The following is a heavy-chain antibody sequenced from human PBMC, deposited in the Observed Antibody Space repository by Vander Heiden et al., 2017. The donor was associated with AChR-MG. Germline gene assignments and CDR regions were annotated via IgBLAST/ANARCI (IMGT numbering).Heavy chain of an antibody. D-gene: IGHD3-9*01. CDR2: ISSSSSYI. CDR3: ARDEILTGYHVY. Sequence: EVQLVESGGGLVKPGGSLRLSCAASGLTFSSYSMNWVRQAPGKGLEWVSSISSSSSYIYYADSVKGRFTSSRDNAKNSLYLQMNSLRAEDTAVYYCARDEILTGYHVYWGQGTLVTVSS. V-gene: IGHV3-21*01. J-gene: IGHJ4*02. CDR1: GLTFSSYS.